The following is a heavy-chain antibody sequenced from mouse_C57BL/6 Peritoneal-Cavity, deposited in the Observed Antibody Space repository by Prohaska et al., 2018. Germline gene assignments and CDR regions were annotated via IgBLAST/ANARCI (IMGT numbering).Heavy chain of an antibody. CDR2: ISSGSSTI. Sequence: EVQLVESGGGLVKPGGSLKLSCAASGFTFSDYGMHWVRQALEKGLEWVAYISSGSSTIYYADKVKGRFTISRDNAKNTLFLQMTSLRSEDTAMYYCATPYYGSSSYWYFDVWGTGTTVTVSS. CDR1: GFTFSDYG. D-gene: IGHD1-1*01. CDR3: ATPYYGSSSYWYFDV. V-gene: IGHV5-17*01. J-gene: IGHJ1*03.